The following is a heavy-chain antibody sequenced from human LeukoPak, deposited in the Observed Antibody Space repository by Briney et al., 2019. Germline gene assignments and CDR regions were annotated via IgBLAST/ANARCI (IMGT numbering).Heavy chain of an antibody. Sequence: SETLSLTCTVSGGPINGYYWSWIRQPPGKGLEWIGYFYYSGSTNYNPSLKSRVTISVDTSKNQFSLRLSSVTAADTAVYYCASSSRGRGPGTRDFQNFDYSGQGTLVTVSS. J-gene: IGHJ4*02. CDR2: FYYSGST. V-gene: IGHV4-59*01. CDR1: GGPINGYY. CDR3: ASSSRGRGPGTRDFQNFDY. D-gene: IGHD1-1*01.